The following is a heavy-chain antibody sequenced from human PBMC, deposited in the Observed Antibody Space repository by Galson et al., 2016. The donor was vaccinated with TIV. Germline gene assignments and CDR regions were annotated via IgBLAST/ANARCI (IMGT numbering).Heavy chain of an antibody. CDR3: ARSLFSDYSGYWVDH. D-gene: IGHD3-22*01. CDR1: GFSLSTSGMC. Sequence: PALVTPTQTLTLTCTFSGFSLSTSGMCVSWIRQPPGKALEWLARIDWDDDKNYSPFLKTRLTISKATSKNQVVLTMSSMDPVDTATYYCARSLFSDYSGYWVDHWGQGTLVTVSS. V-gene: IGHV2-70*11. CDR2: IDWDDDK. J-gene: IGHJ4*02.